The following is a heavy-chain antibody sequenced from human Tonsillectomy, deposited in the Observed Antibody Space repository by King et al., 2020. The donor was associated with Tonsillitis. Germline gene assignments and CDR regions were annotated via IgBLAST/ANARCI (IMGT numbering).Heavy chain of an antibody. D-gene: IGHD2-2*01. Sequence: VQLVESGGGLVQPGGSLRLSCAASGFTFSNYWMHWVRKAPGKGLVWVSRVNSDESITDYADSVNGRFTISRDNAKNTLYLEMNSLRAEDTAVYYCSRPGGVYCSSTTCYDYFDYWGQGTLVTVSS. V-gene: IGHV3-74*01. CDR3: SRPGGVYCSSTTCYDYFDY. CDR1: GFTFSNYW. J-gene: IGHJ4*02. CDR2: VNSDESIT.